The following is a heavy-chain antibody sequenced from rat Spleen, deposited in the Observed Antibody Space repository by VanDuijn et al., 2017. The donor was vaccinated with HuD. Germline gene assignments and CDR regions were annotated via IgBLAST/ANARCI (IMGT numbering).Heavy chain of an antibody. CDR2: IWTGGST. V-gene: IGHV2-30*01. CDR1: GFSLTSYN. J-gene: IGHJ4*01. CDR3: ARENLHVMDA. Sequence: QVQLKESGPGLVQPSQTLSLTCTVSGFSLTSYNVHWVRQPTGKGLEWMGVIWTGGSTDYNSALKSRLSISRDTSKSQVFLKMNSLQTEDIATYYCARENLHVMDAWGQGASVTVSS.